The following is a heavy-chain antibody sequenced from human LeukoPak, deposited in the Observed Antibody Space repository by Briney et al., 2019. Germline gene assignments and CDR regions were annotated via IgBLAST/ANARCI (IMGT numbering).Heavy chain of an antibody. CDR3: ARQNNWNDY. Sequence: GESLKISCKASGYKCTSYWISWVRQMSGKGLEWMGIIYPGDSDTRYSPSFQGQVTISADKSISTAYLQWSSLKASDTAVYYCARQNNWNDYWGQGTLVTVSS. CDR2: IYPGDSDT. J-gene: IGHJ4*02. V-gene: IGHV5-51*01. D-gene: IGHD1-20*01. CDR1: GYKCTSYW.